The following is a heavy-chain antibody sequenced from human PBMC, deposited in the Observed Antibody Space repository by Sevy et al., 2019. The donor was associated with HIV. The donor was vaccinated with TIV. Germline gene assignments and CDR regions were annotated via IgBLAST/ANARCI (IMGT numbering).Heavy chain of an antibody. CDR1: EFTFSNYW. D-gene: IGHD3-16*01. CDR2: IKQDGSQK. V-gene: IGHV3-7*01. J-gene: IGHJ3*02. CDR3: ARINSYVWGSSHPFDI. Sequence: GGSLRLSCVASEFTFSNYWMTWVRQAPGKGLEWAANIKQDGSQKYFVDSVEGRFTISRDNAKNSLFLHMNSLRAEDTAVYYCARINSYVWGSSHPFDIWGQGTMVTVSS.